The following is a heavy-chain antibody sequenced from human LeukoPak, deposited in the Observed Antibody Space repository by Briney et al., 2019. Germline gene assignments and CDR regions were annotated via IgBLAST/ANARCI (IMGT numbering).Heavy chain of an antibody. D-gene: IGHD2-21*02. CDR1: GGSFSGYY. CDR2: INHSGST. V-gene: IGHV4-34*01. J-gene: IGHJ4*02. CDR3: ASAGYCGGDCYHFDY. Sequence: PSETLSLTCAVYGGSFSGYYWSWIRQPPGKGLEWIWEINHSGSTNYNPSLKSRVTISVDTSKNQFSLKLSSVTAADTAVYYCASAGYCGGDCYHFDYGGQGTLVTVSP.